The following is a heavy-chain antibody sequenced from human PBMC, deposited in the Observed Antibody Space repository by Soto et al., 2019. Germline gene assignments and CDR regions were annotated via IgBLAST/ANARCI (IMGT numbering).Heavy chain of an antibody. CDR3: VSQRSPGITRDHFGY. D-gene: IGHD2-21*02. J-gene: IGHJ4*02. Sequence: SETLSLTCTVSGGSVTNSSYYWGWIRQSPGKGLEWIGSVYYRGRSYSKSSVKSRVTISVDTSKNQFSLNLNSVTASDTAVYFCVSQRSPGITRDHFGYWGPGRLVTVYS. CDR1: GGSVTNSSYY. CDR2: VYYRGRS. V-gene: IGHV4-39*01.